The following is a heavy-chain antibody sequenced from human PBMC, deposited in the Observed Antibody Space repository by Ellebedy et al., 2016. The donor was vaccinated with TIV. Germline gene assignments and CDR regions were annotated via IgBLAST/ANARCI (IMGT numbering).Heavy chain of an antibody. CDR3: ARADTGYCGSSCFLDLDS. CDR2: TSFDGRHY. CDR1: GFTFSTYA. Sequence: GGSLRLXXAASGFTFSTYAMHWVRQAPGKGLEWVAVTSFDGRHYYYADSVKGRFTISRDNAKYSLFLQMNSLRAEDTAVYYCARADTGYCGSSCFLDLDSWGQGTLVTVSS. J-gene: IGHJ4*02. D-gene: IGHD2-15*01. V-gene: IGHV3-30*04.